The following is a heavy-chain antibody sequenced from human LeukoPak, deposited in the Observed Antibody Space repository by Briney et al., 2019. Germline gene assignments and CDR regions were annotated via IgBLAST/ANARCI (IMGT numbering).Heavy chain of an antibody. V-gene: IGHV1-2*02. CDR3: ARNYDSSGYYYRHFDY. J-gene: IGHJ4*02. Sequence: ASVKVSCKASGYTFTGYYMHWVRQAPGQGLEWMGWINPNSGGTNYAQKFQGRVTMTRDTSISTAYMELSRLRSDDTAVYYCARNYDSSGYYYRHFDYWGQGTLVTVPS. CDR2: INPNSGGT. CDR1: GYTFTGYY. D-gene: IGHD3-22*01.